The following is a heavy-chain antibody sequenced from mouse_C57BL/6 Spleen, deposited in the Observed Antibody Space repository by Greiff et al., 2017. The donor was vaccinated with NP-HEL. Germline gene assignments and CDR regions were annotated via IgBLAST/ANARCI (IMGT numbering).Heavy chain of an antibody. D-gene: IGHD2-5*01. V-gene: IGHV1-54*01. J-gene: IGHJ3*01. CDR2: INPGSGGT. CDR3: ARDSNYFAWFAY. CDR1: GYAFTNYL. Sequence: VMLVESGAELVRPGTSVKVSCKASGYAFTNYLIEWVKQRPGQGLEWIGVINPGSGGTNYNEKFKGKATLTADKSSSTAYMQLSSLTSEDSAVYFCARDSNYFAWFAYWGQGTLVTVSA.